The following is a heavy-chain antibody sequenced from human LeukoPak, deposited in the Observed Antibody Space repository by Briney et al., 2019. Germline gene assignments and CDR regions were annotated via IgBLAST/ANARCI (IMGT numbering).Heavy chain of an antibody. Sequence: PSETLSLTCTVSGGSISSSSYYWGWIRQPPGKGLEWIGSIYYSGSTNYNPSLKSRVTISVDTSKNQFSLKLSSVTAADTAVYYCARGAPKDYYGSGSLNIDFDYWGQGTLVTVSS. V-gene: IGHV4-39*07. D-gene: IGHD3-10*01. CDR3: ARGAPKDYYGSGSLNIDFDY. CDR1: GGSISSSSYY. CDR2: IYYSGST. J-gene: IGHJ4*02.